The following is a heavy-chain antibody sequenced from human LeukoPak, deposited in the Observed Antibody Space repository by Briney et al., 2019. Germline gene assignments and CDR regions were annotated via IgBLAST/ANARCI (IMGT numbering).Heavy chain of an antibody. CDR3: ARTYYYDSSGYYYPIDY. CDR1: GFTFSSYA. D-gene: IGHD3-22*01. J-gene: IGHJ4*02. Sequence: GGSLRLSCAASGFTFSSYAVHWVRQAPGKGLEWVAVISYDGSNKYYADSVMGRFTISRDNSKNTLYLQMNSLRAEDTAVYYCARTYYYDSSGYYYPIDYWGQGTLVTVSS. CDR2: ISYDGSNK. V-gene: IGHV3-30-3*01.